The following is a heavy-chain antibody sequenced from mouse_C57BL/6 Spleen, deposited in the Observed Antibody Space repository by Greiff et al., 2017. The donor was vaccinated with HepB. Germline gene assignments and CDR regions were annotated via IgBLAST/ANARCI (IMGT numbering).Heavy chain of an antibody. Sequence: DVKLVESEGGLVQPGSSMKLSCTASGFTFSDYYMAWVRQVPEKGLEWVANINYDGSSTYYLDSLKSRFIISRDNAKNILYLQMSSLKSEDTATYYCARCNGYYFDYWGQGTTLTVSS. J-gene: IGHJ2*01. V-gene: IGHV5-16*01. D-gene: IGHD2-2*01. CDR2: INYDGSST. CDR3: ARCNGYYFDY. CDR1: GFTFSDYY.